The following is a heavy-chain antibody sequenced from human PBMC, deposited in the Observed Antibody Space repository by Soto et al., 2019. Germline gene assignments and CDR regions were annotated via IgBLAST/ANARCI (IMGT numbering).Heavy chain of an antibody. CDR3: AMDRLGGAYDFWH. CDR2: ISSDGST. Sequence: EVQLVESGGGLVQPGGSLRLSCAASGFSVSSFYMTWVRQAPGKGLEWVSVISSDGSTNYADSVKGRFTISRDNSKNTLNLKINSLRAEDTAVYYCAMDRLGGAYDFWHGGQGTLVTVSS. CDR1: GFSVSSFY. J-gene: IGHJ4*02. V-gene: IGHV3-66*01. D-gene: IGHD3-3*01.